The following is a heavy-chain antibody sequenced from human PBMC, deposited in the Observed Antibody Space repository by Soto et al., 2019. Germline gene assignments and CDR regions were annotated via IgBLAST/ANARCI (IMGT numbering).Heavy chain of an antibody. J-gene: IGHJ4*02. CDR2: INPKSGAT. CDR1: RYTFTDYY. CDR3: ATIRVAAKTPDLHY. Sequence: QVQLVQSGAEVKKPGASVKVSCKASRYTFTDYYMYWVRQAPGQGLEWMGWINPKSGATHYAQKFQGWVTMTRDTTISTAYMELGRLGPGDTAVYYCATIRVAAKTPDLHYWRQGTLVTVSS. D-gene: IGHD1-26*01. V-gene: IGHV1-2*04.